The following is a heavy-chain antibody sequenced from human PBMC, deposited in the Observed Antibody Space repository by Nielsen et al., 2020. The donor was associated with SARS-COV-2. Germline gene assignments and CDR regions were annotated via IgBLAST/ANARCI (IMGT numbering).Heavy chain of an antibody. Sequence: ASVKVSCKASGYTFTSYGISWVRQAPGQGLEWMGWISAYNGNTNYAQKLQGRVTMTTDTSTRTAYMELRSLRSDDTAVYYCARDGYFSGYPRSFDYWGQGTLVTVSS. CDR1: GYTFTSYG. V-gene: IGHV1-18*01. CDR3: ARDGYFSGYPRSFDY. J-gene: IGHJ4*02. CDR2: ISAYNGNT. D-gene: IGHD3-22*01.